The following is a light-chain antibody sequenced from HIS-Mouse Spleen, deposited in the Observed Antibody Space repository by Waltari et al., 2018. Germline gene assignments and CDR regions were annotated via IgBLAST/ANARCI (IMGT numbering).Light chain of an antibody. CDR2: EGS. CDR1: RSDVGSYNL. Sequence: QSALTQPASVSGSPGQPITISCTGTRSDVGSYNLVSWYQQPPGKAPKLMIYEGSKRPSGVSNRFSGSKSGNTASLTISGLQAEDEADYYCCSYAGSSRVFGGGTKLTVL. CDR3: CSYAGSSRV. V-gene: IGLV2-23*01. J-gene: IGLJ3*02.